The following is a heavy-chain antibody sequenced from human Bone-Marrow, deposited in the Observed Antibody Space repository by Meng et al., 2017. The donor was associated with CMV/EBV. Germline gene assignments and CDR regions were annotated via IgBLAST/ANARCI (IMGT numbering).Heavy chain of an antibody. Sequence: SVKVSYKASGGTFSSYAISWVRQAPGQGLEWMGGIIPILGIANYAQKFQGRVTITADKSTGTVYMELSSLRSEDTAVYYCVGSEEFYHFRSGWEWYYHYGMDVWGPGTTVTVSS. J-gene: IGHJ6*02. CDR2: IIPILGIA. CDR1: GGTFSSYA. CDR3: VGSEEFYHFRSGWEWYYHYGMDV. V-gene: IGHV1-69*10. D-gene: IGHD3-3*01.